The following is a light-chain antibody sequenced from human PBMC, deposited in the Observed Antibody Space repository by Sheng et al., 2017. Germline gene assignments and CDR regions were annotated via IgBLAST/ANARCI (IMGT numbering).Light chain of an antibody. CDR3: QQYGRSPWT. CDR1: QSVSGTY. J-gene: IGKJ1*01. V-gene: IGKV3-20*01. Sequence: ENVLTQSPATLSLSPGQRATLSCRASQSVSGTYLAWYQQKPGQAPRLLIYGASSRPTGIPDRFSGSGSGTDFTLTISRLEPEDFAVYYCQQYGRSPWTFGQGTKVEIK. CDR2: GAS.